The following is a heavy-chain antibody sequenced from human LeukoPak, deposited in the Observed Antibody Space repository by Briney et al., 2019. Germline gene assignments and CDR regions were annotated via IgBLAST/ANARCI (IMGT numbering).Heavy chain of an antibody. J-gene: IGHJ4*02. D-gene: IGHD2-8*01. CDR1: GGSISSGGYY. Sequence: QSLSLTCPVSGGSISSGGYYWSWIRQRPGKGLEWFGYIDGSGNNYYNSTLQSRITIADDTYKNQFSLKLSSGAAADTAEYYWGRVGLKCTNGVCYYYFDYWGQGTLVTVSS. V-gene: IGHV4-31*03. CDR3: GRVGLKCTNGVCYYYFDY. CDR2: IDGSGNN.